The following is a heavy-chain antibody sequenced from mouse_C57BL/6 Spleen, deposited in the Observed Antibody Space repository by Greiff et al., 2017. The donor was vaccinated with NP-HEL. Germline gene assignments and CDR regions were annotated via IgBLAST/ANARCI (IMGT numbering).Heavy chain of an antibody. CDR1: GFTFSNYW. V-gene: IGHV6-3*01. CDR3: TEEFDDYSWFAY. D-gene: IGHD2-4*01. CDR2: IRLKSDNYAT. J-gene: IGHJ3*01. Sequence: EVKVVESGGGLVQPGGSMKLSCVASGFTFSNYWMNWVRQSPEKGLEWVAQIRLKSDNYATHYAESVKGRFTISRDDSKSSVYLQMNNLRADDTGIYYCTEEFDDYSWFAYWGQGTLVTVSA.